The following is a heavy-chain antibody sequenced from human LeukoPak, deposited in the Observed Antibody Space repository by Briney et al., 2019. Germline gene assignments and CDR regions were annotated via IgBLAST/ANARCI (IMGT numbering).Heavy chain of an antibody. J-gene: IGHJ4*02. Sequence: GGSLRLSCAASGFTVSSNYMSWVRQAPGKGLEWVSLIYSGGHTYYADSVKGIFTISRDNSRNTLYLQMNSLRVEDTAIYYCAREGGLLYDSSSGYFDFWGQGTLVTVSS. CDR3: AREGGLLYDSSSGYFDF. V-gene: IGHV3-66*01. D-gene: IGHD3-22*01. CDR2: IYSGGHT. CDR1: GFTVSSNY.